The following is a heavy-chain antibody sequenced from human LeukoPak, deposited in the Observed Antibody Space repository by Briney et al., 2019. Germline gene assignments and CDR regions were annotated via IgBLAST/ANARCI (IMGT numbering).Heavy chain of an antibody. J-gene: IGHJ5*02. D-gene: IGHD2-15*01. V-gene: IGHV1-2*04. Sequence: ASVKVSCKSSGYTFTNYYMHWVRQAPGQGLEWMGWINPNSGGTNYAQKFQGWVTMTRDTSISTAYMELSRLRSDDTAVYYCARAPGQEYCSGGSCYWFDPWGQGTLVTVSS. CDR1: GYTFTNYY. CDR2: INPNSGGT. CDR3: ARAPGQEYCSGGSCYWFDP.